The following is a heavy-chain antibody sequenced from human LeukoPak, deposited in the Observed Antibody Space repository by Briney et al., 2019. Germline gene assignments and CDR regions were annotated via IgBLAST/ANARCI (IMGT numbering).Heavy chain of an antibody. CDR3: ATVSSGPRGSY. V-gene: IGHV3-30*03. CDR1: GFTFSSYG. J-gene: IGHJ4*02. Sequence: GRSLRLSCAASGFTFSSYGMNWVRQAPGKGLEWVAVISYDGSNKYYADSVKGRFTISRDNSKNTLYLQMNSLRAEDTAVYYCATVSSGPRGSYWGQGTLVTVSS. CDR2: ISYDGSNK. D-gene: IGHD3-22*01.